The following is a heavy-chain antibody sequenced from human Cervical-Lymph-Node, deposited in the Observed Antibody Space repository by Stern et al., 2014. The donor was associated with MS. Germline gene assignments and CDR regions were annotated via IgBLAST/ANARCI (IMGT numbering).Heavy chain of an antibody. J-gene: IGHJ3*02. D-gene: IGHD5-24*01. CDR3: ARYGYNSAFDI. CDR1: GFSLSTSGMR. Sequence: QITLKESGPALVKPTQTLTLTCTFSGFSLSTSGMRVSWIRQPPGKALEWLASIDWDDDKFYSTSLKTRLTISKDPSKNQVVLPMPNMAPVDTATYYCARYGYNSAFDIWGQGTMVTLSS. CDR2: IDWDDDK. V-gene: IGHV2-70*04.